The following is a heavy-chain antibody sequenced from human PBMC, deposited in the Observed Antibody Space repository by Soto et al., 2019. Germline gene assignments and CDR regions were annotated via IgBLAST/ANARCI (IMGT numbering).Heavy chain of an antibody. V-gene: IGHV3-30-3*01. Sequence: RGLSCAASGLNFGDDSLHWVRQAPGKGLEWVAVITYDGTTKYYADSVRGRFTISRDNSKSTLYLHMDSLIGTDTAVYYCARDVGTQMDFWTTSGMDVWGQGTTVTVSS. CDR3: ARDVGTQMDFWTTSGMDV. J-gene: IGHJ6*02. D-gene: IGHD3-3*01. CDR2: ITYDGTTK. CDR1: GLNFGDDS.